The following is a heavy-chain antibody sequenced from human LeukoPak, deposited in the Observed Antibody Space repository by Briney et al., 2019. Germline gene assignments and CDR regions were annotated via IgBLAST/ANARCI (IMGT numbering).Heavy chain of an antibody. CDR3: ARWKVVADAFDI. D-gene: IGHD2-15*01. CDR1: GFTFSSYS. J-gene: IGHJ3*02. CDR2: ISSSSSYI. Sequence: PGGSLRLSCAASGFTFSSYSMNWVRQAPGKGLEWVSSISSSSSYIYYADSVKGRFTISRDNAKNSLYLQMNSLRAEDTAVYYCARWKVVADAFDIWGQGTMVTVSS. V-gene: IGHV3-21*01.